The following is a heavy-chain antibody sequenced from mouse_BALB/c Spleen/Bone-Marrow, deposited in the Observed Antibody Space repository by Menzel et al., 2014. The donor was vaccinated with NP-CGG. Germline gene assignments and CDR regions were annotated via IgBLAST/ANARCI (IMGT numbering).Heavy chain of an antibody. Sequence: QVQLQQPGSVLVRPGDSVKLSCTASGYTFTSTWIHWAKQRPGQGLEWIGEIHPISGNTKYNENLKGKATLTVDTSSSTTYVDLSSLTSDDSAVYFCARDGVGGAMDYWGQGTSVTVSS. D-gene: IGHD2-3*01. J-gene: IGHJ4*01. CDR3: ARDGVGGAMDY. CDR2: IHPISGNT. V-gene: IGHV1S130*01. CDR1: GYTFTSTW.